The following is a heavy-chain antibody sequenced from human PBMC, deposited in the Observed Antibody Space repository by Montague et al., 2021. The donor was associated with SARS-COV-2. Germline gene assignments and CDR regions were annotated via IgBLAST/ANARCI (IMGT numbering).Heavy chain of an antibody. CDR2: IYYIGST. J-gene: IGHJ3*02. Sequence: SETLSLTCTVSGGSISSYSWSWIRQPPGKVLEWIGYIYYIGSTNYKPSLKSRVTISVDTSKTQFSLKLSSVTAADTAVYYCARGSGWMGNAFDIWGQGTMVTVSS. V-gene: IGHV4-59*01. CDR3: ARGSGWMGNAFDI. CDR1: GGSISSYS. D-gene: IGHD6-19*01.